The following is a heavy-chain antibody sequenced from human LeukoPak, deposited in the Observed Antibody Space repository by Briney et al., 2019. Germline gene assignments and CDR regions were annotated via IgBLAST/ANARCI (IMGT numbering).Heavy chain of an antibody. CDR2: ISYNGHNK. Sequence: SGGSLRLSCAASGFTFSSYGMHWVRRAPGKGLEWVAVISYNGHNKYSADSVKGRFTISRDNSKNTLYLQMNSLRAEDTAIYYCAKDPGMAVYSYGYDAFDIWGQGTMVTVSS. D-gene: IGHD5-18*01. J-gene: IGHJ3*02. V-gene: IGHV3-30*18. CDR1: GFTFSSYG. CDR3: AKDPGMAVYSYGYDAFDI.